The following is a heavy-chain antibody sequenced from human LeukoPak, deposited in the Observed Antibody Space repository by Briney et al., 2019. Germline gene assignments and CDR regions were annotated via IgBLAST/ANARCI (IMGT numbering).Heavy chain of an antibody. V-gene: IGHV1-69*02. Sequence: VKVSCKASGGPFSSYTISWVRQAPGQGLEWMGRIIPILGIANYAQKFQGRVTITADKSTSTAYMELSSLRSEDTAVYYCARRDGYNPFDYWGQGTLVTVSS. CDR1: GGPFSSYT. D-gene: IGHD5-24*01. CDR3: ARRDGYNPFDY. J-gene: IGHJ4*02. CDR2: IIPILGIA.